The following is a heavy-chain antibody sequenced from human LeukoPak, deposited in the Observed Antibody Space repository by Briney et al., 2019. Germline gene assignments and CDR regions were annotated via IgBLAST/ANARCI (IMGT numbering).Heavy chain of an antibody. D-gene: IGHD6-19*01. J-gene: IGHJ4*02. CDR1: GVTFSSYW. CDR3: ARGHSSAWDHRFDY. V-gene: IGHV3-7*01. CDR2: IKQDGSEK. Sequence: GGSLRLSYAASGVTFSSYWMNWVRQAPGKGLEWVANIKQDGSEKYYVDSVKGRFTISRDNAKNSVYLQMSSLRVEDTAVYYCARGHSSAWDHRFDYWGQGTLVTVSS.